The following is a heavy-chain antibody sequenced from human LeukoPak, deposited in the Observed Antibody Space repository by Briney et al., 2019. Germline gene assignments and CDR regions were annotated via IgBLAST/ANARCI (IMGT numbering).Heavy chain of an antibody. J-gene: IGHJ6*03. CDR1: GFTFRSYS. Sequence: GGSLRLSCAASGFTFRSYSMNWVRQAPGKGLEWVSYISSRSSTIYYTDSVKVRFTISRDNAKNSLYLQMNSLRAEDTAVYYCARAPYSYGYPYYYYYMDVWGKGTTVTVSS. V-gene: IGHV3-48*01. CDR3: ARAPYSYGYPYYYYYMDV. D-gene: IGHD5-18*01. CDR2: ISSRSSTI.